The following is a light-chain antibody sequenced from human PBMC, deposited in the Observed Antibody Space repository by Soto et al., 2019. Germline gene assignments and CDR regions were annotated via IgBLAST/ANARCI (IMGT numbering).Light chain of an antibody. CDR1: QSVTNNY. Sequence: EVVLTQSPGTLSLSPGERATPSCRASQSVTNNYFAWYQQKPGQSPRLLIFVSSDRATGISDRFSGSGSGKHFTLAISRLEPEDFAVYYCQQDGSSPPYTFGRGTKLELK. CDR3: QQDGSSPPYT. V-gene: IGKV3-20*01. CDR2: VSS. J-gene: IGKJ2*01.